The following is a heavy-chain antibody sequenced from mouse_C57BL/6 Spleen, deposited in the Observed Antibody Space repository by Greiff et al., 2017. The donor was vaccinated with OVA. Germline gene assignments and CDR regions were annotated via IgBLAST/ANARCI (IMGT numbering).Heavy chain of an antibody. J-gene: IGHJ2*01. Sequence: QVTLKVCGPGILQPSQTLSLTCSFSGFSLSTFGMGVGWIRQPSGKGLEWLAHIWWDDDKYYNPALKSRLTISKDTSKNQVFLKIANVDTADTATYYCARIEAVRDGYQYYFDYWGQGTTLTVSS. V-gene: IGHV8-8*01. CDR3: ARIEAVRDGYQYYFDY. CDR2: IWWDDDK. CDR1: GFSLSTFGMG. D-gene: IGHD2-3*01.